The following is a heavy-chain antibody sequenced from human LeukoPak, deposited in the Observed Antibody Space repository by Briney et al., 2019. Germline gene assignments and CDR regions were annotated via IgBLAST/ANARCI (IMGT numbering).Heavy chain of an antibody. CDR2: INWNGGST. V-gene: IGHV3-20*04. J-gene: IGHJ3*02. Sequence: GGSLRLSCAASGFTFDDYGMSWVRQAPGKGLEWVSGINWNGGSTGYADSVKGRFTISRDNAKNSLYLQMNSLRAEDTALYYCARFYNWNYEGAFDIWGQGTMVTVSS. CDR1: GFTFDDYG. CDR3: ARFYNWNYEGAFDI. D-gene: IGHD1-7*01.